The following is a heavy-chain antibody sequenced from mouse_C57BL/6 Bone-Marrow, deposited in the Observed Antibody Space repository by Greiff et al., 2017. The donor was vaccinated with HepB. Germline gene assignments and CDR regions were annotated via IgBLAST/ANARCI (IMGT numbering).Heavy chain of an antibody. CDR2: IYPRSGNT. D-gene: IGHD1-1*01. V-gene: IGHV1-81*01. Sequence: VMLVESGAELARPGASVKLSCKASGYTFTSYGISWVKQRTGQGLEWIGEIYPRSGNTYYNEKFKGKATLTADKSSSTAYMELRSLTSEDSAVYFCARRDYCGSSYVGYFDVWGTGTTVTVSS. J-gene: IGHJ1*03. CDR1: GYTFTSYG. CDR3: ARRDYCGSSYVGYFDV.